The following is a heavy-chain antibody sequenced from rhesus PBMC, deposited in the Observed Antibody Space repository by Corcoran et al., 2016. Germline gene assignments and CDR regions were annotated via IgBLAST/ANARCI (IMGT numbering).Heavy chain of an antibody. Sequence: QVQLQESGPGLVKPSETLSLTCAVSGGSISSGYYYWSWIRQPPGKGLEWIGYIHYSGGTSSNPSPKTRVTISRDTAQNQFSLKLSSGAAADTAVYYCARRGYSSWGPYFDYWGQGVLVTVSS. V-gene: IGHV4-122*02. CDR3: ARRGYSSWGPYFDY. CDR2: IHYSGGT. CDR1: GGSISSGYYY. D-gene: IGHD6-13*01. J-gene: IGHJ4*01.